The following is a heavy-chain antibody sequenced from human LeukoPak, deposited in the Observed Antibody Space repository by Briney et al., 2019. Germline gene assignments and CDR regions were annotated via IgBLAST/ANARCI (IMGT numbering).Heavy chain of an antibody. Sequence: TYSTDSLKGRSTISRDNSKNTVFLQMHNVTAEDTAVYYCAKPLGFLEWLYGGYYASWGQGAHVTVSS. CDR2: T. J-gene: IGHJ4*02. V-gene: IGHV3-23*01. D-gene: IGHD3-3*01. CDR3: AKPLGFLEWLYGGYYAS.